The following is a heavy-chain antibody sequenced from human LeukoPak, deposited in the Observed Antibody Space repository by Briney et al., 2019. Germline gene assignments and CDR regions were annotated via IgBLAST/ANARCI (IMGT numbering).Heavy chain of an antibody. J-gene: IGHJ4*02. CDR3: ARVIVGGPYYFDY. Sequence: GASVKVSCKASGYTFTGYYMHWVRQAPGQGLEWMGRINPNSGGTNYAQKFQGRVTMTRDTSISTAYMELSRLRSDDTAVYYCARVIVGGPYYFDYWGQGTLVTVSS. V-gene: IGHV1-2*06. CDR2: INPNSGGT. CDR1: GYTFTGYY. D-gene: IGHD1-26*01.